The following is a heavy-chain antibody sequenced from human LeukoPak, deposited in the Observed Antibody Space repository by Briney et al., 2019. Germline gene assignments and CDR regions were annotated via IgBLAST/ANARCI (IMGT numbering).Heavy chain of an antibody. V-gene: IGHV3-74*01. CDR2: INSDGSST. CDR3: ARDQEPSRIYALDV. D-gene: IGHD1-14*01. J-gene: IGHJ6*02. Sequence: GGSLRLSCAASGFTLSRYWIHWVRQAPGKGLVWVSRINSDGSSTSYADSVKGRFTISRDNAKNTLYLQMNSLRAEDTAVYYCARDQEPSRIYALDVWGQGTTVTVSS. CDR1: GFTLSRYW.